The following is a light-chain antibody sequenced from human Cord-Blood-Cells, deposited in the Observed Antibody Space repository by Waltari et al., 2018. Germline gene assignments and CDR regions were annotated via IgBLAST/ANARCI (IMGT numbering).Light chain of an antibody. CDR3: SSYAGSNNSV. CDR2: EVS. J-gene: IGLJ2*01. CDR1: SAAVGGYIT. V-gene: IGLV2-8*01. Sequence: ALTQPPPASGPPGKPVTIPCTRPSAAVGGYITASCYQQHPGKAPKLMIYEVSNRPSGVPDRFSGSKSGNTASLTVSGLQAEDEADYYCSSYAGSNNSVFGGGTKLTVL.